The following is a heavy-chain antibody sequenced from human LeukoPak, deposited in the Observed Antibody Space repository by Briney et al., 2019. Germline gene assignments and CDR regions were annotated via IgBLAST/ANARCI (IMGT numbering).Heavy chain of an antibody. V-gene: IGHV4-39*02. CDR2: TYYSGST. Sequence: SETLSLTCTVSGGSISSNSYYWAWIRQPPGKGLEWIGSTYYSGSTYYNPSLKSRVTISVDTSKNQFSLKLSSVTAADTAVYFCARADRVTTGLDYWGQGTLVTVSS. CDR1: GGSISSNSYY. D-gene: IGHD4-17*01. CDR3: ARADRVTTGLDY. J-gene: IGHJ4*02.